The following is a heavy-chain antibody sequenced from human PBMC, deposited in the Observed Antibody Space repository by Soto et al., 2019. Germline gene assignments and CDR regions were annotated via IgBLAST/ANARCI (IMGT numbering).Heavy chain of an antibody. D-gene: IGHD6-13*01. J-gene: IGHJ6*02. CDR1: GGTFSSYA. CDR3: ARDQKQLVIPFYYYYYGMAV. Sequence: GASVKVSCKASGGTFSSYAISWVRQAPGQGLEWMGGIIPIFGTANYAQKFQGRVTITADESTSTAYMELSSLRSEDTAVYYCARDQKQLVIPFYYYYYGMAVWGQGTTVPGSS. V-gene: IGHV1-69*13. CDR2: IIPIFGTA.